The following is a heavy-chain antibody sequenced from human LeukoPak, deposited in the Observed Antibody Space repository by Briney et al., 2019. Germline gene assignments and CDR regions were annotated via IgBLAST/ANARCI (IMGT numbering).Heavy chain of an antibody. V-gene: IGHV4-61*02. CDR2: IHTSGST. Sequence: SETLSLTCTVSGGSISSGSYYWSWIRQPAGKGLEWIGRIHTSGSTNYNPSLKSRVIISVDTSKNQFSLKLNSVTAADTAVYYCARVDGSCSGGSCPSGNWFDPWGQGTLVTVSS. CDR3: ARVDGSCSGGSCPSGNWFDP. J-gene: IGHJ5*02. D-gene: IGHD2-15*01. CDR1: GGSISSGSYY.